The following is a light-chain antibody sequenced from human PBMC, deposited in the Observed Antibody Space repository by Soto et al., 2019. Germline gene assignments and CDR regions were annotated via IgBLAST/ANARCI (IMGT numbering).Light chain of an antibody. CDR3: QQYGSSGT. CDR1: QSVSNNY. Sequence: VLTQSPDTVSLSPGERATLSCRASQSVSNNYLAWYQQKPGQAPRLLIYGASNRATGIPDRFSGSGSGTDFTLTISRLEPEDFAVYYCQQYGSSGTFGQGTKVDIK. CDR2: GAS. V-gene: IGKV3-20*01. J-gene: IGKJ1*01.